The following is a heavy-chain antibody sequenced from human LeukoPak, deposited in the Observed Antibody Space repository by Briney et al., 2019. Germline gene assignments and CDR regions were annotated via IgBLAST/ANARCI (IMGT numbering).Heavy chain of an antibody. CDR3: AKEGGATRPHFDY. Sequence: GGSLRLSCAASGFTFSSYGMHWVRQAPGKGLEWVAVISYDGSNKYYADSVKGRFTISRDNSKNTLYLQMNSLRAEDTAVYYCAKEGGATRPHFDYWGQGTLVTVSS. J-gene: IGHJ4*02. V-gene: IGHV3-30*18. D-gene: IGHD1-26*01. CDR2: ISYDGSNK. CDR1: GFTFSSYG.